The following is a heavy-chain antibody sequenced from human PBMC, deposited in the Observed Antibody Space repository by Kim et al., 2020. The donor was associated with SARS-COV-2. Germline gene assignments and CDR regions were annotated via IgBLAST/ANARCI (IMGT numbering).Heavy chain of an antibody. CDR3: LIFPRVVAPVGIGDAFHI. Sequence: GGSLRLSCSASGFTFITYAMHWVRQAPGKGLEYVSAILSNGRSTYYADSVKGRFTISRDNSKNTLYLQMSSLRAEGTAVYYCLIFPRVVAPVGIGDAFHIWGRGAMVTVSS. J-gene: IGHJ3*02. CDR1: GFTFITYA. D-gene: IGHD2-2*01. V-gene: IGHV3-64D*09. CDR2: ILSNGRST.